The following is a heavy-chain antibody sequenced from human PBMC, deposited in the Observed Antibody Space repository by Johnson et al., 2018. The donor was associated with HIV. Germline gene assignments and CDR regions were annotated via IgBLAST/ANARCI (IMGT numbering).Heavy chain of an antibody. CDR1: GFTFDDYA. CDR3: AKRYSGSLRDTFDI. J-gene: IGHJ3*02. CDR2: ISWNSGSI. D-gene: IGHD1-26*01. V-gene: IGHV3-9*01. Sequence: VQLVESGGGLVQPGRSLRLSCAASGFTFDDYAMHWVRQAPGKGLEWVSGISWNSGSIGYADSVKGRFTFSRDNSKNTLYLQMNSLRAEDTAVYYCAKRYSGSLRDTFDIWGQGTMVTVSS.